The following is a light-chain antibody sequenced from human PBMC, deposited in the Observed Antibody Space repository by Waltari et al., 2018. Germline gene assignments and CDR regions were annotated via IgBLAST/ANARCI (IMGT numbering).Light chain of an antibody. CDR3: QQYYHAPIT. CDR1: QNILSGSAKKNY. Sequence: DIVMTQSADSLAVSLGERATIHCKSSQNILSGSAKKNYLAGFQQKPGQPPKALIYWASIRESWVPDRFSGSGSGTDFTLTISSLQAEDMAVYYCQQYYHAPITFGQGTRLEIK. J-gene: IGKJ5*01. V-gene: IGKV4-1*01. CDR2: WAS.